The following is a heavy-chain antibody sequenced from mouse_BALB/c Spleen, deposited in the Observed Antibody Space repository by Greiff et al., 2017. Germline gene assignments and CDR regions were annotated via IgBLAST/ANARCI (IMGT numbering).Heavy chain of an antibody. CDR1: GYTFTSYW. V-gene: IGHV1-5*01. D-gene: IGHD1-2*01. Sequence: VQLQQSGTVLARPGASVKMSCKASGYTFTSYWMHWVKQRPGQGLEWIGAIYPGNSDTRYNQKFKGKAKLTAVTSTSTAYMELSSLTNEDSAVYYCTNYYGYPPFDYWGQGTTLTVSS. CDR3: TNYYGYPPFDY. J-gene: IGHJ2*01. CDR2: IYPGNSDT.